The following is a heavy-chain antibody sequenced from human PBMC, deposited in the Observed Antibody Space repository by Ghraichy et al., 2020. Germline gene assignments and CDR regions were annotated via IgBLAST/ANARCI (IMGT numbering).Heavy chain of an antibody. V-gene: IGHV3-23*01. CDR1: GFTFSSYA. D-gene: IGHD3-10*01. J-gene: IGHJ6*02. CDR2: ISGSGGST. CDR3: AKPYYGSGSYPHYYYYYGMDV. Sequence: GGSLRLSCAASGFTFSSYAMSWVRQAPGKGLEWVSAISGSGGSTYYADSVKGRFTISRDNSKNTLYLQMNSLRAEDTAVYYCAKPYYGSGSYPHYYYYYGMDVWGQGTTVTVSS.